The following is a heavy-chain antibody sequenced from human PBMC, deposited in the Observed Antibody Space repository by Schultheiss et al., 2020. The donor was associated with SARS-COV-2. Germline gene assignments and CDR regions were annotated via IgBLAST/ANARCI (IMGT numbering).Heavy chain of an antibody. D-gene: IGHD6-19*01. Sequence: GGSLRLSCAASGFTFTNYWMSWVRQAPGRGLEWVANIDQDGNGRYYVDSVKGRFTVSRDNAENSLYLQMNSLRAEDTAVYYCASRTDSSGYWGQGTLVTVSS. CDR2: IDQDGNGR. CDR3: ASRTDSSGY. V-gene: IGHV3-7*03. CDR1: GFTFTNYW. J-gene: IGHJ4*02.